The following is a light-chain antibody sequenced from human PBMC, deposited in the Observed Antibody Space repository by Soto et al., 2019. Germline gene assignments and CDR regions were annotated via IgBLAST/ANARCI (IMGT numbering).Light chain of an antibody. CDR1: QSISTY. CDR3: QQSYSTPRT. Sequence: DIQMTQSPSSLSASVGDRVAITCRASQSISTYLNWYQQKPGKAPKLLIYAASSLQSGVPSRFGGSGSGTDFTLNISRLQPEDFATYSCQQSYSTPRTFGQGTKLEIK. J-gene: IGKJ2*01. CDR2: AAS. V-gene: IGKV1-39*01.